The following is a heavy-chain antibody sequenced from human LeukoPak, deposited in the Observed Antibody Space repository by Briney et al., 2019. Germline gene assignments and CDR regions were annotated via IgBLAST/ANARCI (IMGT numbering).Heavy chain of an antibody. CDR2: IRSNGGDT. Sequence: GGSLRLSCAASGFTFSDYAMHWVRQAPGKALEYVSAIRSNGGDTYYANSVKGRFTIPRDNSKNTLYLQLGSLRAEDMAVYYCARMGGFCSGATCYSPYSYYMDVWGKGTTVTVSS. CDR1: GFTFSDYA. CDR3: ARMGGFCSGATCYSPYSYYMDV. D-gene: IGHD2-15*01. J-gene: IGHJ6*03. V-gene: IGHV3-64*01.